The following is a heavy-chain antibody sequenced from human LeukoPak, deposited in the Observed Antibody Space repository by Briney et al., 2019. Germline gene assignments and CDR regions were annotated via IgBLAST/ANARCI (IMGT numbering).Heavy chain of an antibody. Sequence: PGGSLRLSCAASGFTFSNYAMGWVRQAPGKGLEWVSAITGSGGNTYYADSVKGRFTISRDNAKNSLYLQMNSLRAEDTAVYYCARITRWGSGWEFDYWGQGTLVTVSS. CDR2: ITGSGGNT. J-gene: IGHJ4*02. V-gene: IGHV3-23*01. CDR1: GFTFSNYA. CDR3: ARITRWGSGWEFDY. D-gene: IGHD6-19*01.